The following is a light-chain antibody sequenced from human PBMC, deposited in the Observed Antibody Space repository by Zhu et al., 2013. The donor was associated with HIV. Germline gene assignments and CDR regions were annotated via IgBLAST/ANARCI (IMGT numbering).Light chain of an antibody. CDR1: SSNIGRDF. Sequence: QSVLTQPPSASGTPGQRVTISCSGSSSNIGRDFVYWYQQVAGAAPKLVIYRNDKRPSGVPDRFSGSKSGTSASLAISGLRSEDEADYYCAAWDDSLSGWVFGGRDQADRP. CDR3: AAWDDSLSGWV. V-gene: IGLV1-47*01. CDR2: RND. J-gene: IGLJ3*02.